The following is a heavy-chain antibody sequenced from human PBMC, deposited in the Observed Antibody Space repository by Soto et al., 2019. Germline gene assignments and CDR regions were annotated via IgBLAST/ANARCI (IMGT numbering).Heavy chain of an antibody. V-gene: IGHV3-23*01. J-gene: IGHJ4*02. CDR1: GFTFSSYA. CDR3: AKDAVPAYCGGDCYSEHDYFDY. D-gene: IGHD2-21*02. CDR2: ISGSGGST. Sequence: EVQLLESGGGLVQPGGSLRLSCAASGFTFSSYAMSWVRQAPGKGLEWVSAISGSGGSTYYADSVKGRFTISRDNSKNTLYLQMNSLRAEDTAVYYCAKDAVPAYCGGDCYSEHDYFDYWGQGTLVTVSS.